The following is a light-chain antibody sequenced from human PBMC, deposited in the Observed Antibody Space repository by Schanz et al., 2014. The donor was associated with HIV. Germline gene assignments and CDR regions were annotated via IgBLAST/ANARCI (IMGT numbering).Light chain of an antibody. J-gene: IGKJ3*01. CDR2: GAS. V-gene: IGKV3-20*01. CDR3: HHYGGS. CDR1: QSVSSSY. Sequence: ETVLTQSPGTLSLSPGERATLSCRASQSVSSSYLAWYQQKPGQAPRLLIYGASTRVTGIPARFSGSGSGTEFTLTISRLEPEDFAVYYCHHYGGSFGPGTKVDF.